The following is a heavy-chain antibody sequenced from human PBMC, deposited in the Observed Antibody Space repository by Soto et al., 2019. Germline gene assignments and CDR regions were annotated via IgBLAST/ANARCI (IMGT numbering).Heavy chain of an antibody. D-gene: IGHD2-2*01. CDR3: AREGPGDRRGYFDY. V-gene: IGHV4-61*01. CDR2: IYYSGST. CDR1: GGSVSSGSYY. Sequence: QVQLQESGPGLVKPSETLSLTCTVSGGSVSSGSYYWSWIRQPPGKGLEWIGYIYYSGSTNYNPSLKSRVTISVDTSKNQFSLKLSSVTAADTAVYYCAREGPGDRRGYFDYWGQGTLVTVSS. J-gene: IGHJ4*02.